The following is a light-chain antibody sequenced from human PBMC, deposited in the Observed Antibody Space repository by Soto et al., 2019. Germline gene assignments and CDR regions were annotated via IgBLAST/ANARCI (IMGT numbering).Light chain of an antibody. V-gene: IGLV2-14*01. CDR2: DVS. J-gene: IGLJ1*01. CDR1: SSDVGGYNY. CDR3: SSYTSSSPYV. Sequence: QSALTQPASVSGSPGQSITISCTGTSSDVGGYNYVSWYQQHPGKAPKLMIYDVSNRPSGVSNRFSGSKSGNTASLTISGLQDEDDDYYYCSSYTSSSPYVFGTGTKLTVL.